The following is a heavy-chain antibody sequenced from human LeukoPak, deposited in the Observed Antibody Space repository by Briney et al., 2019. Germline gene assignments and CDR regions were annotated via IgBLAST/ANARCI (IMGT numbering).Heavy chain of an antibody. CDR3: AKEVLVKGVDY. J-gene: IGHJ4*02. CDR2: ISGTGGVT. Sequence: SLRLSCVTSGFTLSRFVMTWVRHAPRQGLDWISSISGTGGVTYYADSVKGRFSISRDNSRNRLYLQINSLRVEDTAVYYCAKEVLVKGVDYWGQGTRVTVSS. CDR1: GFTLSRFV. V-gene: IGHV3-23*01.